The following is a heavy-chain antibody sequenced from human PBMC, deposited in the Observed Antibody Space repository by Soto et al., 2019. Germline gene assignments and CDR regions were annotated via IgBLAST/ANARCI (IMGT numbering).Heavy chain of an antibody. Sequence: QVQLVQSGAEVKKPGASVKVSCKASGYTFTSYYMHWVRLAPGQGLEWMGIINPDGGGTSYAQQFQGRVIMTRDTSTSTVYMEMSSLRSEDTAVYYCAVGGNYLSMDVWGQGTTVNGSS. CDR1: GYTFTSYY. D-gene: IGHD4-4*01. V-gene: IGHV1-46*01. CDR3: AVGGNYLSMDV. CDR2: INPDGGGT. J-gene: IGHJ6*02.